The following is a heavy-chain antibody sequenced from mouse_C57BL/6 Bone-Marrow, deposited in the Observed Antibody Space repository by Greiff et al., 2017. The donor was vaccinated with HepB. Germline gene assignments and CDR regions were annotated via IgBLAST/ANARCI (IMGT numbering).Heavy chain of an antibody. J-gene: IGHJ4*01. D-gene: IGHD1-3*01. CDR2: ISDGGSYT. V-gene: IGHV5-4*01. Sequence: EVMLVESGGGLVKPGGSLKLSCAASGFTFSSYAMSWVRQTPEKRLEWVATISDGGSYTYYPDNVKGRFTISRDKATNSLYLQRSHLKSEDTAMYYCARESGYRRGYGGKGTSVTGSS. CDR1: GFTFSSYA. CDR3: ARESGYRRGY.